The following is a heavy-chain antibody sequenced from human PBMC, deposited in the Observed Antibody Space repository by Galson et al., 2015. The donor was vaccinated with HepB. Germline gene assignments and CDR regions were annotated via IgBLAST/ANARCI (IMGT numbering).Heavy chain of an antibody. CDR1: GFTFSSYS. Sequence: SLRLSCAASGFTFSSYSMNWVRQAPGKGLEWVSSISSSSSYIYYADSVKGRFTISRDNAKSSLFLQMNSLRAEDTAVYYCARDPHARWYFDLWGRGTL. V-gene: IGHV3-21*01. CDR3: ARDPHARWYFDL. J-gene: IGHJ2*01. CDR2: ISSSSSYI.